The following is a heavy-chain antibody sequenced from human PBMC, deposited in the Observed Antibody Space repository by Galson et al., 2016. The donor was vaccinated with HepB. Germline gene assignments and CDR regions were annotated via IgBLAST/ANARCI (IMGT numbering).Heavy chain of an antibody. CDR2: ISNRGST. V-gene: IGHV4-39*01. J-gene: IGHJ4*02. Sequence: LSLTCTVSGGSISSGAYHWGWIRQPPGKGLERIGSISNRGSTPYNPSLKSRITISIDTSKNQFSLNLRSVTAADTAVYYCATHRTGPTGFPFDNWGQGTLVTVSS. CDR1: GGSISSGAYH. D-gene: IGHD2-8*02. CDR3: ATHRTGPTGFPFDN.